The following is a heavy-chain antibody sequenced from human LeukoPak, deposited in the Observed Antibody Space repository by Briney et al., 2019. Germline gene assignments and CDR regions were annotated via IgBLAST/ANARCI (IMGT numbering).Heavy chain of an antibody. CDR1: GFTFSSYE. V-gene: IGHV3-48*03. D-gene: IGHD3-22*01. J-gene: IGHJ4*02. CDR2: ISSSGSTK. Sequence: GGSLRLSCAASGFTFSSYEMNWVRQAPGKGLEWLSYISSSGSTKYYADSVRGRFTISRDNAKNSLYLQMNSLRAEDTAVYYCVRDEDSSGYPQSFDYWGQGTLVTVSS. CDR3: VRDEDSSGYPQSFDY.